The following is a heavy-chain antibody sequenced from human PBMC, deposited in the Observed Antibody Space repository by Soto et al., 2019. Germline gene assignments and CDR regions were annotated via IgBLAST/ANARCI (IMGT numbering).Heavy chain of an antibody. CDR2: IIPIFGTA. CDR1: GGTFSRHA. CDR3: AKEGHSSGQEGNAFDI. V-gene: IGHV1-69*01. Sequence: QVQLVQSGAEVRKPGSSVKVSCKASGGTFSRHAISWVRQAPGQGLEWMGGIIPIFGTANHAQKFQGRVTIIADESTSTAYMELSSLRSEDTAIYYCAKEGHSSGQEGNAFDIWGQGTMVTVSS. J-gene: IGHJ3*02. D-gene: IGHD6-19*01.